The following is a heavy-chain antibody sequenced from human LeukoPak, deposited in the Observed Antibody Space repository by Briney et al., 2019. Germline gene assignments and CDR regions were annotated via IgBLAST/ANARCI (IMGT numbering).Heavy chain of an antibody. CDR2: INHSGST. D-gene: IGHD3-10*01. J-gene: IGHJ1*01. CDR3: AREDKAYGSQH. Sequence: SETLSLTCAVYGGSFSGYYWTWVRQPPGKGLEWIGEINHSGSTNYNPSLKSRVTISVDTSKNQFSLKLSSVTAADTAVYYCAREDKAYGSQHWGQGTLVTVSS. V-gene: IGHV4-34*01. CDR1: GGSFSGYY.